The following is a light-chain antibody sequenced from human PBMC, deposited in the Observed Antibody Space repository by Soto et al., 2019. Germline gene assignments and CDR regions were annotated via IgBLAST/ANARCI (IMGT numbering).Light chain of an antibody. CDR2: GAS. CDR3: QQYGTTPWT. J-gene: IGKJ1*01. CDR1: QSVSNNY. V-gene: IGKV3-20*01. Sequence: EIVLTQAPGTLSLSPGERATLSCRASQSVSNNYLSWYHQKPGRPPRLVIAGASSRATGIPDRFSGSGSGTDFTLTISRLEPEDFAVYYCQQYGTTPWTFGQGTNVEFK.